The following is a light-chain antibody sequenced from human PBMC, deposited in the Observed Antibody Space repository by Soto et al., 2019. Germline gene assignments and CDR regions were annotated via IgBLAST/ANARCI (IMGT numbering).Light chain of an antibody. CDR3: QQYGSSPWT. V-gene: IGKV3-20*01. CDR1: QSVSSNY. J-gene: IGKJ1*01. CDR2: GAS. Sequence: EIVLTQSPGTLSLSLGERATLSCRASQSVSSNYLAWYQQKPGQAPRLLIYGASTRATGIPDRFSGGGSGTDFTLTISRLEPEDFAVYYCQQYGSSPWTFGQGTKVDIK.